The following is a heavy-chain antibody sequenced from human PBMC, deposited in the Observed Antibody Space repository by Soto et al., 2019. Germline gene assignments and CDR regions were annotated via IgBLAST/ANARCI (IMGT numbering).Heavy chain of an antibody. CDR1: GYSFTSYW. D-gene: IGHD5-18*01. CDR2: IDPSDSYT. CDR3: ARHGTGYNGARLHNYGRDV. V-gene: IGHV5-10-1*01. J-gene: IGHJ6*02. Sequence: GESLKISCKGSGYSFTSYWISWVRQMPGKGLEWMGRIDPSDSYTNYSPSFKGQVTISADKSISTAYLQWSSLKASDTAMYYCARHGTGYNGARLHNYGRDVCGQGTTVT.